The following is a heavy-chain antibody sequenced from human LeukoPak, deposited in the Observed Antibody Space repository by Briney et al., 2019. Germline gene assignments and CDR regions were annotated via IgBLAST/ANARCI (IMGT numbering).Heavy chain of an antibody. CDR2: FGSSGDNT. CDR1: GFTFSSHA. CDR3: AKEGFLEWFLFDY. D-gene: IGHD3-3*01. J-gene: IGHJ4*02. Sequence: GGSLRLSCAASGFTFSSHAMTWVRQAPGKGLEWVSTFGSSGDNTFYADSVKGRFTISRDNSKNTLYLEMNSLRAEDTAVYYCAKEGFLEWFLFDYWGQGTLVTVS. V-gene: IGHV3-23*01.